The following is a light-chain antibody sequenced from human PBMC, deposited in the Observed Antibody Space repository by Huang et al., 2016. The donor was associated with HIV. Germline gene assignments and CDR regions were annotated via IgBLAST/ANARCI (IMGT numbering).Light chain of an antibody. V-gene: IGKV1D-13*01. CDR3: QQFNNYLT. J-gene: IGKJ5*01. CDR2: DAS. CDR1: RGIGSG. Sequence: AIQLTQSTSSLSASVGDRVTSTCRASRGIGSGLALYQQKPGKDPKLLIFDASSLESGVPSRFSGSGSGTDFTLTISSLQPEDFATYYCQQFNNYLTFGQGTRLEIQ.